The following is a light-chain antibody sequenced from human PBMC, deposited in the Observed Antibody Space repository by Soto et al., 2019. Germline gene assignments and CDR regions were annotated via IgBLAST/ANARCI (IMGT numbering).Light chain of an antibody. Sequence: QSVLTQPASVSGSPGQSITTSCTGTSSDVGGYNYVSWYQQHPGKAPKLMIYDVRNRPSGVSNRFSGSKSVNTASLTISVLQAEDEADYYCSSYTTISTYVFGSGTKVTVL. J-gene: IGLJ1*01. CDR3: SSYTTISTYV. CDR1: SSDVGGYNY. V-gene: IGLV2-14*01. CDR2: DVR.